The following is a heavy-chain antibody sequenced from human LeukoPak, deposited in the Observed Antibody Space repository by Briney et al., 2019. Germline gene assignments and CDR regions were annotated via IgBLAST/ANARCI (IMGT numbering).Heavy chain of an antibody. J-gene: IGHJ4*02. Sequence: GRSLRLSCAASGFTFSSYAMHWVRQAPGKGLEWVAVISYDGSNKYYADSMKGRFTISRDNSKNTLYLQMNSLRAEDTAVYYCARVRFGELGVPDFDYWGQGTLVTVSS. CDR1: GFTFSSYA. V-gene: IGHV3-30-3*01. CDR2: ISYDGSNK. D-gene: IGHD3-10*01. CDR3: ARVRFGELGVPDFDY.